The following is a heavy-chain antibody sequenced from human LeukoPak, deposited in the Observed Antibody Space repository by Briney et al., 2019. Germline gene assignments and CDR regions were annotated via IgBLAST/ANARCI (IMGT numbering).Heavy chain of an antibody. CDR1: GYTFTGYY. V-gene: IGHV1-2*04. CDR3: ARVRDYYDSSGSYFDY. J-gene: IGHJ4*02. Sequence: ASVKVSCKASGYTFTGYYMHWVRQAPGQGLEWIGWINPNSGGTNYAQKFQGWVTMTRDTSISTAYMELSRLRSDDTAVYYCARVRDYYDSSGSYFDYWGQGTLVTVSS. CDR2: INPNSGGT. D-gene: IGHD3-22*01.